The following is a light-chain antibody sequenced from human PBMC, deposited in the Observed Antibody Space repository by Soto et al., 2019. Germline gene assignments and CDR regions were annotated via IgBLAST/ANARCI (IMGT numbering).Light chain of an antibody. V-gene: IGLV2-14*03. CDR1: SSDVGGYNY. CDR2: DVS. CDR3: SSYTSSSTWV. Sequence: SALTQPASISGSPGQSITISCTGTSSDVGGYNYVSWYQQYPGKAPKLMIFDVSNRPSGVSDRFSGSKSGHTASLTISGLQAEDEADYYCSSYTSSSTWVFGGGTKVTVL. J-gene: IGLJ3*02.